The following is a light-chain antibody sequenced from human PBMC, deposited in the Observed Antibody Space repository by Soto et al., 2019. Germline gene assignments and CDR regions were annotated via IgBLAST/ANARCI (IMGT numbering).Light chain of an antibody. CDR2: GAS. J-gene: IGKJ1*01. CDR1: QSVSNNY. Sequence: EIVLTQSPAPLSLSPGERATLSCRASQSVSNNYLAWYQQKPGQAPRLLIYGASNRATGIPDRFSGSGSGTDFTLTISRLEPEDCAVYYCQQYGSSGTFGQGTKVDI. V-gene: IGKV3-20*01. CDR3: QQYGSSGT.